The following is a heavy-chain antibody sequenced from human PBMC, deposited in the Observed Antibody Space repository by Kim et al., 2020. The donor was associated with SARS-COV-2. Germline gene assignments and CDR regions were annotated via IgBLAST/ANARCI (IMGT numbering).Heavy chain of an antibody. Sequence: SETLSLTCTVSGGSISSYYWSWIRQPPGKGLEWIGYIYYSGSTNYNPSLKSRVTISVDTSKNQFSLKLSSVTAADTAVYYCARYRLLWFGESPVGYFDYWGQGTLVTVSS. D-gene: IGHD3-10*01. CDR3: ARYRLLWFGESPVGYFDY. J-gene: IGHJ4*02. CDR2: IYYSGST. CDR1: GGSISSYY. V-gene: IGHV4-59*08.